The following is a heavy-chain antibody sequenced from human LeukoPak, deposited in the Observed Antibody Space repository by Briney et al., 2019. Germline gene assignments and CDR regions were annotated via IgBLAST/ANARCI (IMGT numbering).Heavy chain of an antibody. CDR3: ASVPLIAVAGPFDY. CDR2: ISSSGSTI. J-gene: IGHJ4*02. D-gene: IGHD6-19*01. CDR1: GGSFSDYY. V-gene: IGHV3-11*04. Sequence: LSLTCAVYGGSFSDYYMSWIRQAPGKWLEWVSYISSSGSTIYYADSVKGRFTISRDNAKNSLYLQMNSLRAEDTAVYYCASVPLIAVAGPFDYWGQGTLVTVSS.